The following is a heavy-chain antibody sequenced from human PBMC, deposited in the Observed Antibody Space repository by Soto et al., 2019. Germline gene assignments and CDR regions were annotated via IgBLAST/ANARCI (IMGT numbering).Heavy chain of an antibody. J-gene: IGHJ3*02. CDR2: IYSGGST. D-gene: IGHD6-6*01. V-gene: IGHV3-66*01. Sequence: PGGSLRLSCAASGFTVSSNYMSWVRQAPGKGLEWVSVIYSGGSTYYADSVKGRFTISRDNSKNTLYLQMNSLRAEDTAVYYCARDRVAAPEGDAFDIWGQGTMVTVSS. CDR1: GFTVSSNY. CDR3: ARDRVAAPEGDAFDI.